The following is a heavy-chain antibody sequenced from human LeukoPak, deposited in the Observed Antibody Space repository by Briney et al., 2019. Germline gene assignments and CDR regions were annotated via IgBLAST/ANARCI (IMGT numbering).Heavy chain of an antibody. CDR1: GGSISSSSYY. D-gene: IGHD3/OR15-3a*01. CDR2: IYYSGST. V-gene: IGHV4-39*01. Sequence: SETLSLTCTVSGGSISSSSYYWGWIRQPPGKGLEWIGSIYYSGSTYYNPSLKSRVTISVDTSKNQFSLKLSSVTAADTAVYYCARLDWNYYGMDVWGQGTTVTVPS. J-gene: IGHJ6*02. CDR3: ARLDWNYYGMDV.